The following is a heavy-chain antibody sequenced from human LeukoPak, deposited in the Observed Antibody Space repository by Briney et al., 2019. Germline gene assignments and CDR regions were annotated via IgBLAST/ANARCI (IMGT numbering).Heavy chain of an antibody. D-gene: IGHD2-15*01. V-gene: IGHV4-61*02. J-gene: IGHJ4*02. CDR3: ARGYCSGGSCYRV. CDR1: GGSISSDIHY. CDR2: IYTSGST. Sequence: SETLSLTCTVSGGSISSDIHYCSCIRQPAGKGLEWIGRIYTSGSTNYNPSLKSRVTISVDTSKNQFSLKLSSVTAADTAVYYCARGYCSGGSCYRVWGQGTLVTVSS.